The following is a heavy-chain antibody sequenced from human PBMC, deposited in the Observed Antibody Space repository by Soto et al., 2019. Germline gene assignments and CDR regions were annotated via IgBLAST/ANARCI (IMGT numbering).Heavy chain of an antibody. J-gene: IGHJ4*02. Sequence: QVQLVQSGAEVKKPGSSVKVSCKASGGTFSSYTISWVRQAPGQGLEWMGRIIPILGIANYAQKFQGRVTITADKSTITAYMELSSLRSEDTAVYYCASDYGDGRRDYWGQGTLVTVSS. CDR1: GGTFSSYT. V-gene: IGHV1-69*02. CDR3: ASDYGDGRRDY. CDR2: IIPILGIA. D-gene: IGHD4-17*01.